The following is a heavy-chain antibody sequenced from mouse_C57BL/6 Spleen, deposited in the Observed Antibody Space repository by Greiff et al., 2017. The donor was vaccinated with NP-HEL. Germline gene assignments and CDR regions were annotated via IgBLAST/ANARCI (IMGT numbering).Heavy chain of an antibody. Sequence: VMLVESGGGLVKPGGSLKLSCAASGFTFSSYAMSWARQTPEKRLEWVATICDGGSYTYYPDNVKGRFTISRDNAKNNLYLQMRHLKSEDTAMYYCARDSSYWYFDVRGTGTTVTVSS. D-gene: IGHD1-1*01. CDR1: GFTFSSYA. CDR3: ARDSSYWYFDV. J-gene: IGHJ1*03. V-gene: IGHV5-4*01. CDR2: ICDGGSYT.